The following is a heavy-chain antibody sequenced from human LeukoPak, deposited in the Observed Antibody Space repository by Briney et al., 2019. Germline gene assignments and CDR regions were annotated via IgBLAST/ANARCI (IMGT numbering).Heavy chain of an antibody. CDR2: IYSGGST. CDR1: GFTVSSNY. V-gene: IGHV3-66*02. CDR3: ARDRGSSGYYYYYGMDV. Sequence: GGSLRLSCAASGFTVSSNYMSWVRQAPGKGLEWVSVIYSGGSTYYADSVKGRFTISRDNSKNTLYLQMNSLRAEDTAVYYCARDRGSSGYYYYYGMDVWGQGTTVTVSS. J-gene: IGHJ6*02. D-gene: IGHD6-19*01.